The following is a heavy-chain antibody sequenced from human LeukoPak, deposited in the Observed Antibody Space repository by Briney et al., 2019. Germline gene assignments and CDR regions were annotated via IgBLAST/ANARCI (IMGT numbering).Heavy chain of an antibody. D-gene: IGHD3-22*01. CDR1: GFTFTTDS. V-gene: IGHV3-48*01. CDR3: ARVANYYDRPPDY. J-gene: IGHJ4*02. CDR2: ISSGSSAI. Sequence: GRSLRLSCEASGFTFTTDSMTWVRPATGKGLEWVSIISSGSSAIFYADSVKGRFTISRDNAKNSLYLQMNSLRAEDTAVYYCARVANYYDRPPDYWGQGTLVTVSS.